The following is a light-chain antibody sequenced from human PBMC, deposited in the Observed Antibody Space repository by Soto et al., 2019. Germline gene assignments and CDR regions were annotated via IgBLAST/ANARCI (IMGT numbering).Light chain of an antibody. V-gene: IGKV3-11*01. J-gene: IGKJ1*01. CDR3: QQRNMWPRA. CDR2: DAS. CDR1: QSVGSY. Sequence: PGERASLSCRASQSVGSYLAWYQQKPGQAPRLLIYDASNRAPGIPARFGGSGSGADFTLSISSLEPEDFAVYHCQQRNMWPRAFGQGTKVDI.